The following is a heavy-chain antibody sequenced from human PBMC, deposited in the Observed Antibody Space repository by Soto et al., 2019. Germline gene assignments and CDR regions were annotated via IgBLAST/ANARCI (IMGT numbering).Heavy chain of an antibody. J-gene: IGHJ3*02. CDR1: GFTFSSYS. Sequence: GGSLRLSCAASGFTFSSYSMNWVRQAPGKGLEWVSSISSSSSYIYYADSVKGRFTISRDNAKNSLYLQMNSLRAEDTAVYYCARFASGSYYDAFDIWGQGTMVTVSS. CDR3: ARFASGSYYDAFDI. D-gene: IGHD1-26*01. V-gene: IGHV3-21*01. CDR2: ISSSSSYI.